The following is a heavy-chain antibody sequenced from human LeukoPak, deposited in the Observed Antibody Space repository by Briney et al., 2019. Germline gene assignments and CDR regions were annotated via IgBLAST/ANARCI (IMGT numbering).Heavy chain of an antibody. CDR1: GFTFSDYY. D-gene: IGHD3-22*01. V-gene: IGHV3-11*01. CDR2: IRNSGSAT. J-gene: IGHJ4*02. CDR3: TRGAEVSGYPVFQH. Sequence: TGGSLRLSRTASGFTFSDYYMNWVRQAPGKGLEWISYIRNSGSATYYADSVEGRFTISRDNAKNSLYLQMNSLRPEDTAMYYCTRGAEVSGYPVFQHWGQGALVTVSS.